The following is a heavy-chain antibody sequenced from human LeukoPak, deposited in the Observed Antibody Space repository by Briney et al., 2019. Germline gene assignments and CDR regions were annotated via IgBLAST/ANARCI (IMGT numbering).Heavy chain of an antibody. Sequence: SQTLSLTCAISGDSVSSNSAAWTWIRQSPSRGLEWLGRTYYRSKWYNDYAVSVKSRITINPDTSKNQFSLQLNSVTPEDTAVYYCARETIYCSGGSCYSGANYYYGMDVWGQGTTVTVSS. CDR3: ARETIYCSGGSCYSGANYYYGMDV. D-gene: IGHD2-15*01. J-gene: IGHJ6*02. V-gene: IGHV6-1*01. CDR2: TYYRSKWYN. CDR1: GDSVSSNSAA.